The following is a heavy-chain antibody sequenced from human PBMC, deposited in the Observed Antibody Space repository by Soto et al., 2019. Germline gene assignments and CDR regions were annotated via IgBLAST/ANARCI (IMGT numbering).Heavy chain of an antibody. CDR1: GFTFSSYG. Sequence: PRGSLRLSCAASGFTFSSYGMHWVRQAPGKGLEWVAVIWYDGSNKYYADSVKGRFTISRDNSKNTLYLQMNRLRAEDTAVYYCANYDFWSGNTIPYYMDVWGKGTTVTVS. J-gene: IGHJ6*03. D-gene: IGHD3-3*01. V-gene: IGHV3-33*06. CDR2: IWYDGSNK. CDR3: ANYDFWSGNTIPYYMDV.